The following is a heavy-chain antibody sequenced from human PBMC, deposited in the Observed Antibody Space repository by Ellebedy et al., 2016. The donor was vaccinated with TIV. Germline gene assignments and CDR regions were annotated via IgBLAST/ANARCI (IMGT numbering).Heavy chain of an antibody. CDR3: AYGSGSYYNRLFDY. V-gene: IGHV1-2*02. D-gene: IGHD3-10*01. Sequence: ASVKVSCKASGYTFTGYYMHWVRQAPGQGLEWMGWINPNSGGTNYAQKFQGRVTMTRDTSISTAYMELSRLRSDETAVYYCAYGSGSYYNRLFDYWGQGTLVTVSS. CDR2: INPNSGGT. J-gene: IGHJ4*02. CDR1: GYTFTGYY.